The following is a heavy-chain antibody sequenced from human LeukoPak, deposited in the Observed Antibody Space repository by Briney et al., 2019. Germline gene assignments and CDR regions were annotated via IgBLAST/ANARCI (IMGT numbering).Heavy chain of an antibody. CDR3: ARRRYYDSSGYLE. Sequence: KPSETLSRTCTIFGDSVSRSDSYWDWIRQPPGKGLEWIGTIYYSGRTYYSPSLKSRVTLSVDMSNNQFSLTLSSVTAADTALYFCARRRYYDSSGYLEWGQGTLVTVSS. CDR2: IYYSGRT. CDR1: GDSVSRSDSY. J-gene: IGHJ1*01. D-gene: IGHD3-22*01. V-gene: IGHV4-39*01.